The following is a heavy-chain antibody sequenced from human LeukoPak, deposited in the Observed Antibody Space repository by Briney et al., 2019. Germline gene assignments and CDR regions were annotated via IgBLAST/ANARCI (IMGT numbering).Heavy chain of an antibody. CDR1: GYTFTSYG. D-gene: IGHD4-17*01. V-gene: IGHV1-18*01. Sequence: ASVKVSCKASGYTFTSYGISWVRQAPGQGLEWMGWISAYNGNTNYAQKLQGRVTMTTETSTSTAYMELRSLRSDDTAVYYCARDFSSRNDYGDYPYDYWGQGTLVTVSS. J-gene: IGHJ4*02. CDR3: ARDFSSRNDYGDYPYDY. CDR2: ISAYNGNT.